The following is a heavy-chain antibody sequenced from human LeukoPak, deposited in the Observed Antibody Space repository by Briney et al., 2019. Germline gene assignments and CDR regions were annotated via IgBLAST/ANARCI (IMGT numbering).Heavy chain of an antibody. J-gene: IGHJ6*03. CDR3: ARGVELVGSSWYYYYMDV. D-gene: IGHD6-13*01. CDR2: IYTSGST. CDR1: GGSISGYY. V-gene: IGHV4-4*07. Sequence: SETLSLTCTVSGGSISGYYWSWIRQPAGKGLEWIGRIYTSGSTNHNPSLKSRVTISVDKSQNQFSLKLSSVTAADTAVYYCARGVELVGSSWYYYYMDVWGTRTTVTVSS.